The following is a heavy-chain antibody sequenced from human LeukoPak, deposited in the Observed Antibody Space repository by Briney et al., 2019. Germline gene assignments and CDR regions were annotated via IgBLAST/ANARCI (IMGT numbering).Heavy chain of an antibody. CDR1: GFTVSDNY. CDR2: MYSRGDT. J-gene: IGHJ5*02. CDR3: ARGAPQVPAAGVLAS. V-gene: IGHV3-53*01. Sequence: PGGSLRLSCAASGFTVSDNYMSWVRQAPGKGLEWVSVMYSRGDTYYANSVKGRFTFSRDISKNTLYLQMDGLRNEDTAMYYCARGAPQVPAAGVLASWGQGTLVIVSS. D-gene: IGHD6-13*01.